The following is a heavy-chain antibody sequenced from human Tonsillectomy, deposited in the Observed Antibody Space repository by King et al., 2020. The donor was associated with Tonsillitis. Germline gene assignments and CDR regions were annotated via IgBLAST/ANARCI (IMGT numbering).Heavy chain of an antibody. CDR3: ARAKEHDGIAPLGY. Sequence: QLVQSGAEVKKPGSSVKVSCKASGGTFSSYAISWVRQAPGQGLEWMVGIIPFFGTANYAQKFQGRVTITAVESTSPAYMELRSLRSDDTAVYYCARAKEHDGIAPLGYWGQGTLVTVSS. J-gene: IGHJ4*02. CDR2: IIPFFGTA. CDR1: GGTFSSYA. V-gene: IGHV1-69*12. D-gene: IGHD6-6*01.